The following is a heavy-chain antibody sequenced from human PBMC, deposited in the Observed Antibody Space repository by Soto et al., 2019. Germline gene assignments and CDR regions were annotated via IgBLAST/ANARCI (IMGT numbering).Heavy chain of an antibody. D-gene: IGHD5-12*01. Sequence: GGSLRLSCAASGFTVSSSYMSWVRQAPGKGLEWVSVIYSGGSTYYADSVKGRFTISRDNSKNTLYLQMNSLRAEDTAVYYCARDRPNSGYDYAPPENQIAVAGMFPPTRYYFDYWGQGTLVTVSS. CDR2: IYSGGST. V-gene: IGHV3-66*01. J-gene: IGHJ4*02. CDR3: ARDRPNSGYDYAPPENQIAVAGMFPPTRYYFDY. CDR1: GFTVSSSY.